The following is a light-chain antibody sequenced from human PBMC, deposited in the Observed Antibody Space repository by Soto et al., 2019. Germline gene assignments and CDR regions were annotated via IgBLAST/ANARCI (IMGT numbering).Light chain of an antibody. CDR2: GAS. Sequence: EIVLTQSPGTLSLSPGERATLSCRASQSVSSSYLAWYQQKPGQGPRLLIYGASSRATGIPDRFSGSGSGTDFTLTISRLEPEDFAVYYCQQYGSPYTFGQGTKLEIK. CDR1: QSVSSSY. J-gene: IGKJ2*01. CDR3: QQYGSPYT. V-gene: IGKV3-20*01.